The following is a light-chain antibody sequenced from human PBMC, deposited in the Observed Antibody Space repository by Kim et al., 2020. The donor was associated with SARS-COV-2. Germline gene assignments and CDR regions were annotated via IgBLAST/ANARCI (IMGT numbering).Light chain of an antibody. CDR1: SGSIARHY. V-gene: IGLV6-57*04. J-gene: IGLJ1*01. Sequence: NFMLTQPHSVSESPGKTVTISCTRTSGSIARHYVQWYQQRPGSAPTIVIYEDNQRPSGVPGRFSGSVDASSNSASLTISALKTEDEADYYCQSYDGIVVFGTGTKVTVL. CDR3: QSYDGIVV. CDR2: EDN.